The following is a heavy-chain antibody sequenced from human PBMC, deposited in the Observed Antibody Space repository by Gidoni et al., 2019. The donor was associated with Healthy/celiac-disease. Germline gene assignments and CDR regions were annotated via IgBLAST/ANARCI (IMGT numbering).Heavy chain of an antibody. CDR2: IYPADSDT. CDR3: ARSALSRGYSSGWFLH. J-gene: IGHJ4*02. Sequence: EVQLVQSGAEVQKPGESLKISCQASGYTFNTYRIAWVRQMPGKGLEWMGIIYPADSDTRYSPSFEGHVTISADKSTTTAYLQWSSLEASDTAMYYCARSALSRGYSSGWFLHWGQGTLVTVSS. D-gene: IGHD6-19*01. V-gene: IGHV5-51*01. CDR1: GYTFNTYR.